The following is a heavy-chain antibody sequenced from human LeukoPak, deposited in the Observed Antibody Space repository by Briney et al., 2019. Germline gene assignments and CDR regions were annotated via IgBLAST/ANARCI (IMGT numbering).Heavy chain of an antibody. CDR1: GFPFSSYE. Sequence: QPGGSLRLSCVASGFPFSSYEMNWVRQAPGKGLEWVSYISGSGSSVYYADSVKGRFTISRDNAKNSLYLQMNSLRAEDTAVYYCARGHNDYRGQGTLVTVSS. CDR2: ISGSGSSV. CDR3: ARGHNDY. J-gene: IGHJ4*02. V-gene: IGHV3-48*03.